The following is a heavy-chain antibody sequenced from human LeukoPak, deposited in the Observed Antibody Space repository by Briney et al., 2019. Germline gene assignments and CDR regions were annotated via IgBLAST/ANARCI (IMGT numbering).Heavy chain of an antibody. Sequence: ASVKVSCKASGYTFTDYYIHWVRQAPGQGLEWMGWFNPHSGGTNSAQKFQGRITITSDTSIRTVYMELSSLRSDDTAAYYCARDLSYYGSGSYYFDQWGQGTLVTVSS. V-gene: IGHV1-2*02. CDR3: ARDLSYYGSGSYYFDQ. J-gene: IGHJ4*02. D-gene: IGHD3-10*01. CDR2: FNPHSGGT. CDR1: GYTFTDYY.